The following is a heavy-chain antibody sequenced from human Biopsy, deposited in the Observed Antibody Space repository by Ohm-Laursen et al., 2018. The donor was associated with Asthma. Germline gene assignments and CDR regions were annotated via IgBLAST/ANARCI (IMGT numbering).Heavy chain of an antibody. CDR3: VRDGTDDAFDI. V-gene: IGHV3-30*01. J-gene: IGHJ3*02. CDR1: GFSFSNFA. D-gene: IGHD1-1*01. Sequence: SLRLSCTATGFSFSNFAIHWVRQAPGNGLERVGVISKDASTQDYADSVKGRFTMARDNSKNTLDLQMNSLREEDTAVYYCVRDGTDDAFDIWGQGTVVSVSS. CDR2: ISKDASTQ.